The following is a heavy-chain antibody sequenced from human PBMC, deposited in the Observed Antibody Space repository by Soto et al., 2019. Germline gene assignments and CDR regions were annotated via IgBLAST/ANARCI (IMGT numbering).Heavy chain of an antibody. D-gene: IGHD3-22*01. V-gene: IGHV5-51*01. CDR2: IFPADSDT. CDR1: GYTLTKFW. Sequence: GESLKISCKTSGYTLTKFWIAWVRQMPGKGLELMGIIFPADSDTRYRPSFEGQVTISADRSSNTAYLQWSDLTASDTAMYFCPRRHFDSSTYFFYNTWGHATRVTVST. J-gene: IGHJ5*01. CDR3: PRRHFDSSTYFFYNT.